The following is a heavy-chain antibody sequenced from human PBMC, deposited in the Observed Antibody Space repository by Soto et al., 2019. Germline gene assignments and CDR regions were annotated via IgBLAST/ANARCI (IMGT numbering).Heavy chain of an antibody. D-gene: IGHD1-1*01. CDR3: ARYDSDYYYYMDV. J-gene: IGHJ6*03. CDR2: IYYSGST. CDR1: GGSISSYY. V-gene: IGHV4-59*08. Sequence: SETLSLTCTVSGGSISSYYWSWIRQPPGKGLEWIGYIYYSGSTNYNPSLKSRVTISVDTSKNQFSLKLSSVTAADMAVYYCARYDSDYYYYMDVWGKGTTVTVSS.